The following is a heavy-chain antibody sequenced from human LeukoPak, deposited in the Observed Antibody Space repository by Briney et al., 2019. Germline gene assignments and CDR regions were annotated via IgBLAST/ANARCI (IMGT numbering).Heavy chain of an antibody. CDR2: ITSSSSYI. CDR1: GFTFSDYN. D-gene: IGHD1-1*01. V-gene: IGHV3-21*01. J-gene: IGHJ5*02. Sequence: PGGSLRLSCAASGFTFSDYNMNWVRQAPGRGLEWVSSITSSSSYIYYGDSVKGRFTISRDNAKNSLYLQMNSLRAEDTAVYYCARAKWVGTTDNWFDPWGQGTLVTVSS. CDR3: ARAKWVGTTDNWFDP.